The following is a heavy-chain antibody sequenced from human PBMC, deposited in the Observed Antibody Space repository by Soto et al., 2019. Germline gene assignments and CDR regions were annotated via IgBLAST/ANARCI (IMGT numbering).Heavy chain of an antibody. V-gene: IGHV3-30*18. D-gene: IGHD5-18*01. Sequence: QVQLVESGGGVVQPGRSLRLSCAASGLTFSIYGMHWVRQAPGKGLEWLAVISNAGTTKYFADSVRGGFTTSRDNSMNTLYLQMNGLRPEDTGVYYCGKDREDTALSFDHWGQGTRVTVSS. J-gene: IGHJ4*02. CDR1: GLTFSIYG. CDR2: ISNAGTTK. CDR3: GKDREDTALSFDH.